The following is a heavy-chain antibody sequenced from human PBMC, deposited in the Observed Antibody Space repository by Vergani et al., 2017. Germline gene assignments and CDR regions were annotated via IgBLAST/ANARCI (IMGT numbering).Heavy chain of an antibody. J-gene: IGHJ2*01. Sequence: EVQLVESGGGLVKPGGSLRLSCAASGFTFSSYSMNWVRQAPGKGLEWVSSISSSGGSTYYADSVKGRFTISRDNSKNTLYLQMNSLRAEDTAVYYCAKDSSSWYWYFDLWGRGTLVTVSS. CDR2: ISSSGGST. CDR3: AKDSSSWYWYFDL. D-gene: IGHD6-13*01. CDR1: GFTFSSYS. V-gene: IGHV3-23*04.